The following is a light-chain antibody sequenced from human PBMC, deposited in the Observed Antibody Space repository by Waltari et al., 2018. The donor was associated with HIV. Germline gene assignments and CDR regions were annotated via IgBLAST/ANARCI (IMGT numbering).Light chain of an antibody. CDR1: SSDVGAYNY. Sequence: QSALTQPRSVSESPGQSVTISCTGTSSDVGAYNYVSWYQQHPGRAPKFSIYNVSARPSGVPDRFSGSKSGNTASLTISGLQAEDEADYYCSSYAGTSNFVLFGGGTKLTVL. CDR2: NVS. J-gene: IGLJ2*01. CDR3: SSYAGTSNFVL. V-gene: IGLV2-11*01.